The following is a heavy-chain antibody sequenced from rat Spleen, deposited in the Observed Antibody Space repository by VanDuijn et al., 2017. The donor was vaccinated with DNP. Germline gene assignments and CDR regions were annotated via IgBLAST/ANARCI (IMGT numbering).Heavy chain of an antibody. CDR2: INPGRGGT. D-gene: IGHD4-3*01. CDR1: GYTFTSYY. Sequence: QIQLQQSGAELAKPGSSVKISCKASGYTFTSYYISWIKQTTGQGLEYIGYINPGRGGTNYNEKVKGKVTLTVDTSSSTAFMQLSSLTPDDSAVYYCASSWVGVRGIWFAFWGQGTLVTVSS. J-gene: IGHJ3*01. V-gene: IGHV1-43*01. CDR3: ASSWVGVRGIWFAF.